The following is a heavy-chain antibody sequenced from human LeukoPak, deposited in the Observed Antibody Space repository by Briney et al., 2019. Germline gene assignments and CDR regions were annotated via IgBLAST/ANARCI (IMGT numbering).Heavy chain of an antibody. CDR3: ARGPRMYL. Sequence: PSETLSLTCTVSGGSISSDDYYWSWIRQPPGKGLEWIGYIYYSGSTYYHPSLKSRLTISVDTSKNQFSLKLSSVTAADAAVYYCARGPRMYLWGQGTLVTVSS. V-gene: IGHV4-30-4*01. CDR1: GGSISSDDYY. D-gene: IGHD2-8*01. J-gene: IGHJ4*02. CDR2: IYYSGST.